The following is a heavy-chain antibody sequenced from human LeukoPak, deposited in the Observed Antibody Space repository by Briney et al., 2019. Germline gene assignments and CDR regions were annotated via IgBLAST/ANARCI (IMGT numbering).Heavy chain of an antibody. D-gene: IGHD6-13*01. CDR1: GGSISSYI. CDR2: IYSSVST. Sequence: PSETLSLTCNVSGGSISSYIWSWIRQPPGSGLECVCNIYSSVSTNYNPSLKSRVTISVDTSKNQFSLKVSSVTAADTAVYYCARGRGGIEAAGTRYYYYGMDVWGQGTTVTVSS. V-gene: IGHV4-59*01. CDR3: ARGRGGIEAAGTRYYYYGMDV. J-gene: IGHJ6*02.